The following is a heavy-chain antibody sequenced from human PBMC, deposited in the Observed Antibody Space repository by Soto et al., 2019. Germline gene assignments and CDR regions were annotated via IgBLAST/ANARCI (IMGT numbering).Heavy chain of an antibody. CDR1: GGSVSSGSYY. CDR2: IYYSGST. J-gene: IGHJ5*02. CDR3: ASLYYDSSGYLPRAWFDP. D-gene: IGHD3-22*01. V-gene: IGHV4-61*01. Sequence: PSETLSLTCTVSGGSVSSGSYYWSWIRQPPGKGLEWIGYIYYSGSTNYNPSLKSRVTISVDTSKNQFSLKLSSVTAADTAVYYCASLYYDSSGYLPRAWFDPWGQGTLVTVSS.